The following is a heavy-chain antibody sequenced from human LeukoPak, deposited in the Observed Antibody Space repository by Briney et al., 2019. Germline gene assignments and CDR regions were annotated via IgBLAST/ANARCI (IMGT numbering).Heavy chain of an antibody. CDR2: IKSKTDGGTT. Sequence: GGSLRLSCSASGFTFSSYAMHWVRQAPGKGLEWVGRIKSKTDGGTTDYAAPVKGRFTISRDDSKNTLYLQMNSLKIEDTAVHYCTIDRTYGSGSSYGMDVWGQGTTVTVS. V-gene: IGHV3-15*01. CDR1: GFTFSSYA. J-gene: IGHJ6*02. D-gene: IGHD3-10*01. CDR3: TIDRTYGSGSSYGMDV.